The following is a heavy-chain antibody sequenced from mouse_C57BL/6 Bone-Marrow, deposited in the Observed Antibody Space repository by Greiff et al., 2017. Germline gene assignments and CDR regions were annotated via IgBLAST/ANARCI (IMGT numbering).Heavy chain of an antibody. J-gene: IGHJ3*01. V-gene: IGHV1-47*01. CDR1: GYTFTTYP. D-gene: IGHD2-3*01. CDR2: FHPYNDDT. Sequence: VQRVESGAELVKPGASVKMSCKASGYTFTTYPIEWMKQNHGKSLEWIGNFHPYNDDTKYNEKFKGKATLTVEKSSSTVYLELSRLTSDDSAVYYCARGGDGYYVVPFAYWGQGTLVTVSA. CDR3: ARGGDGYYVVPFAY.